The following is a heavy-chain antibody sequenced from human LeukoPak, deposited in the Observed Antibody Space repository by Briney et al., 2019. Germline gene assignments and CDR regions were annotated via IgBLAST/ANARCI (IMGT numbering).Heavy chain of an antibody. D-gene: IGHD3-10*01. V-gene: IGHV4-59*08. CDR3: ERPGYYGHSLLFDY. CDR1: VGSISSYY. Sequence: SETLSLTCTVCVGSISSYYGSGIRQSPGKGREGIGYIYYWWNTNYNPFLKRPVTISVDTSKHQFSLKLRSVTAADTAMFHCERPGYYGHSLLFDYWGQGTLVTVSS. J-gene: IGHJ4*02. CDR2: IYYWWNT.